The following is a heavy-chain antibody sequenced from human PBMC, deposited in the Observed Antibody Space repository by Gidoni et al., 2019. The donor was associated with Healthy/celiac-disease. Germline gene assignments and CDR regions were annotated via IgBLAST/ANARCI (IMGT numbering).Heavy chain of an antibody. J-gene: IGHJ4*02. D-gene: IGHD1-26*01. CDR2: IYWNDDK. CDR3: AHRLGGGSYYSSYFDY. V-gene: IGHV2-5*01. CDR1: GLSLRTSGVG. Sequence: QITLKESGPTLVKPTQTLTLTCTFPGLSLRTSGVGGGWIRQPPGKALEWLALIYWNDDKRYSPSLKSRLTITKDTSKNQVVLTMTNMDPVDTATYYCAHRLGGGSYYSSYFDYWGQGTLVTVSS.